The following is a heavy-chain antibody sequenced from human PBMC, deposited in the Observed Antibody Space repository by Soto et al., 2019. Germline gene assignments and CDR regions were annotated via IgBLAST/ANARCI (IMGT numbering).Heavy chain of an antibody. CDR2: ISSSSSYI. CDR1: GFTFSSYS. D-gene: IGHD2-2*01. J-gene: IGHJ4*02. Sequence: PGGSLRLSCAASGFTFSSYSMNWVRQAPGKGLEWVSSISSSSSYIYYADSVKGRFTISRDNAKNSLYLQMNSLRAEDTAVYYCARDSPCQLGYCSSTHHPWIWGQGTLVTVSS. V-gene: IGHV3-21*01. CDR3: ARDSPCQLGYCSSTHHPWI.